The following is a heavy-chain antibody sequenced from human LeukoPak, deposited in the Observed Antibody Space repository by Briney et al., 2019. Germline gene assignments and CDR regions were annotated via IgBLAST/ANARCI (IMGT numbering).Heavy chain of an antibody. CDR2: ISWNSGTV. CDR1: GFTFDDYA. J-gene: IGHJ4*02. D-gene: IGHD5-18*01. CDR3: AKDFNSYTSFLWY. Sequence: HPGGSLRLSCAASGFTFDDYAMHWVRQAPGKGLEWVSGISWNSGTVDYADSVKGRFTISRDNAKNSLYLQMNSLRTEDTALYYCAKDFNSYTSFLWYWGQGALVTVSS. V-gene: IGHV3-9*01.